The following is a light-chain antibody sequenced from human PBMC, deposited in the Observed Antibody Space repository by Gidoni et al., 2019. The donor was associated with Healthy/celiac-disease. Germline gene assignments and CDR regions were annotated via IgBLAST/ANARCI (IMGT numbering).Light chain of an antibody. Sequence: PRTLSLSPGERATLSCRASQSVSSYLAWYQQKPGQAPRLLIYDASNRATGIPARFSGSGSGTDFTLTISSLEPEDFAVYYCQQRSNWPLTFGGXTKVEIK. CDR1: QSVSSY. V-gene: IGKV3-11*01. CDR2: DAS. J-gene: IGKJ4*01. CDR3: QQRSNWPLT.